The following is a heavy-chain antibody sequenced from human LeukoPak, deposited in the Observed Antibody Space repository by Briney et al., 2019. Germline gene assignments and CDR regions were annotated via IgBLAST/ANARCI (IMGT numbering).Heavy chain of an antibody. Sequence: SSVKVSCKASAYTFTGYYIHWVRQAPGQGLEWMGLINPNSGGTNYAQKFQGWVTMTSNTSISTAYKELGRLRSDHTTVYGCARGVDTARLEHWGEGALVTVSS. CDR2: INPNSGGT. CDR3: ARGVDTARLEH. V-gene: IGHV1-2*04. J-gene: IGHJ4*02. D-gene: IGHD5-18*01. CDR1: AYTFTGYY.